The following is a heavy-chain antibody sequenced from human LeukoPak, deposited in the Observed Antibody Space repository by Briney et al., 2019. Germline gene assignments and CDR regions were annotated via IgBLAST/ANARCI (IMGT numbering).Heavy chain of an antibody. D-gene: IGHD5-18*01. CDR3: ARVGGGYSYGC. V-gene: IGHV3-23*01. CDR1: AFAFSSYA. Sequence: GGSLRLSCAASAFAFSSYAMTWVRQAPGKGLDWVSAVSGSGGSTDYAGSVKGRFIISRDNSKNTLYLQMNSLRAEDTAVYYCARVGGGYSYGCWGQGTLVTVSS. J-gene: IGHJ4*02. CDR2: VSGSGGST.